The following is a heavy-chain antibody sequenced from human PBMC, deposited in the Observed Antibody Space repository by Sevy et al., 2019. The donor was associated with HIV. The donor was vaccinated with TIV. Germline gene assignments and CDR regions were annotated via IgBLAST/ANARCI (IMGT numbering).Heavy chain of an antibody. Sequence: GGSLRLSCAASGFTFSSYSMNWVRQAPGKGLEWVSSISSSSSYIYYADSVKGRFTISRDNAKNSRYLQMNSLRAEDTAVYYCARVYYYDSSGYYPPFDYWGQGTLVTVSS. CDR1: GFTFSSYS. CDR2: ISSSSSYI. J-gene: IGHJ4*02. D-gene: IGHD3-22*01. CDR3: ARVYYYDSSGYYPPFDY. V-gene: IGHV3-21*01.